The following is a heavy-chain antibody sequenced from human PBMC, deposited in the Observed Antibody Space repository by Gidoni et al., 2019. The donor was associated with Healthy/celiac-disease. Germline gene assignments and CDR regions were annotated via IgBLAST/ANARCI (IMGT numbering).Heavy chain of an antibody. J-gene: IGHJ5*02. Sequence: EVQLVQSGAEVKKPGESLRISCKGSGYSFTSYWISWVRQMPGKGLEWMGRIDPSDSYTNYSPSFQGHVTISADKSISTAYLQWSSLKASDTAMYYCARQGYSSSWSPEYNWFDPWGQGTLVTVSS. CDR1: GYSFTSYW. CDR3: ARQGYSSSWSPEYNWFDP. CDR2: IDPSDSYT. D-gene: IGHD6-13*01. V-gene: IGHV5-10-1*03.